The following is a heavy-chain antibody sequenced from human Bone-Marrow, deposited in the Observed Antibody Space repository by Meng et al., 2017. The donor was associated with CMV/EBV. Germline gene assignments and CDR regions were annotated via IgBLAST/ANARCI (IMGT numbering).Heavy chain of an antibody. D-gene: IGHD4-23*01. J-gene: IGHJ4*02. V-gene: IGHV3-66*02. Sequence: GVLKISCAASGFTVSSNYMSWVRQAPGKGLEWVSVIYSGGSTYYADSVKGRFTISRDNSKNTLYLQMNSLRAEDTAVYYCARDGLGHYGGNSGFDYWGQGTLVTVSS. CDR1: GFTVSSNY. CDR3: ARDGLGHYGGNSGFDY. CDR2: IYSGGST.